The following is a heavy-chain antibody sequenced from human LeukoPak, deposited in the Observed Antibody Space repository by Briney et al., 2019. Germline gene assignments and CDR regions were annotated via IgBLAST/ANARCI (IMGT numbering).Heavy chain of an antibody. CDR3: ASAIVATDQDPPFDF. V-gene: IGHV3-15*01. CDR2: IKSKTDGGTT. Sequence: GGSLRLSCAASGFTFSNAWMSWVRQAPGKGLEWVGRIKSKTDGGTTDYAAPVKGRFTISRDDSKNTLYLQMNSLRAEDTAVYYCASAIVATDQDPPFDFWGQGTLVTVSS. CDR1: GFTFSNAW. J-gene: IGHJ4*02. D-gene: IGHD5-12*01.